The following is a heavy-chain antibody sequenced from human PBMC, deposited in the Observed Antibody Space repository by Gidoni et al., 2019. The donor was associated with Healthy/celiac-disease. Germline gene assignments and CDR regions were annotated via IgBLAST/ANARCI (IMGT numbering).Heavy chain of an antibody. CDR1: GFTFSNDW. D-gene: IGHD4-17*01. V-gene: IGHV3-15*01. J-gene: IGHJ2*01. Sequence: EVQLVESGGGLVKPGGSLRLSCAASGFTFSNDWMSWVRQAPGKGLEWVGRIKSKTDGGTTDYAAPVKGRFTISRDDSKNTLYLQMNSLKTEDTAVYYCTTDPTTVVTNWYFDLWGRGTLVTVSS. CDR2: IKSKTDGGTT. CDR3: TTDPTTVVTNWYFDL.